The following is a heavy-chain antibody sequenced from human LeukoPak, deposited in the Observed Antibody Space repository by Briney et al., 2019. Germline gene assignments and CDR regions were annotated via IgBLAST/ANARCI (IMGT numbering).Heavy chain of an antibody. J-gene: IGHJ4*02. Sequence: ASVKVSCKVSGYTLTELSMHWVRQAPGKGLGWMGGFDPEDGETIYAQKFQGRVTMTEDTSTDTAYMELSSLRSEDTAVYYCAIRRITMVRGVINSFDYWGQGTLVTVSS. CDR3: AIRRITMVRGVINSFDY. D-gene: IGHD3-10*01. CDR1: GYTLTELS. V-gene: IGHV1-24*01. CDR2: FDPEDGET.